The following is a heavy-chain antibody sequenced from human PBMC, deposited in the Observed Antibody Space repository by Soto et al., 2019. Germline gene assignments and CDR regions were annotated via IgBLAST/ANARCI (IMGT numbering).Heavy chain of an antibody. D-gene: IGHD2-15*01. J-gene: IGHJ6*02. V-gene: IGHV3-48*03. Sequence: PGESXRLSCISSGFAVRDYEMNWVRQAPGKGLEWVAYISSGAFTIYYADSVRGRFTVSRDNAKNSLYLQMNSLRDEDAAVYYCARTSSIEKVKYYGMDVWGQGTTVTVSS. CDR1: GFAVRDYE. CDR2: ISSGAFTI. CDR3: ARTSSIEKVKYYGMDV.